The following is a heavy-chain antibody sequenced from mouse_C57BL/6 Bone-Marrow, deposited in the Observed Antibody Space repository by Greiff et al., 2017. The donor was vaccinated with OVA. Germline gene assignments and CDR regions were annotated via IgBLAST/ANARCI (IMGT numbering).Heavy chain of an antibody. V-gene: IGHV1-55*01. CDR3: ARGGRYYGSSYWYFEV. D-gene: IGHD1-1*01. CDR1: GYTFTSYW. CDR2: IYPGSGST. Sequence: QVQLQQPGAELVKPGASVKMSCKASGYTFTSYWITWVKQRPGQGLEWIGDIYPGSGSTNYNEKFKSKATLTVDTSSSTAYMQLSSLTSEDSAVSYCARGGRYYGSSYWYFEVWGTGTTVTVSS. J-gene: IGHJ1*03.